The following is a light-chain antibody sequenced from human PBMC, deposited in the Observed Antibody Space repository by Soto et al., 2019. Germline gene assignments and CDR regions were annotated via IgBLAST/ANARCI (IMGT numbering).Light chain of an antibody. V-gene: IGLV2-14*03. CDR3: SSYGASSTL. CDR1: SSDIGGYNY. J-gene: IGLJ2*01. CDR2: DVT. Sequence: QCALTQPASVSGSPGQSITISCTGSSSDIGGYNYVSWYQQHSGKAPKLLIYDVTYRPSGISDRFSGSKSGNTASLTISGLQPDDEADYYSSSYGASSTLFGGGTKLTVL.